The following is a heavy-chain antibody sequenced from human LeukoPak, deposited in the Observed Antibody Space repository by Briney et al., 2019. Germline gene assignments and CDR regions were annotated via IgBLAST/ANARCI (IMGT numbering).Heavy chain of an antibody. D-gene: IGHD6-13*01. CDR1: GFTFSSYA. V-gene: IGHV3-23*01. CDR2: ISGSGGST. J-gene: IGHJ4*02. Sequence: PGGTLRLSCAASGFTFSSYAMSWVRQAPGKGLEWVSAISGSGGSTYYADSVKGRFTISRDNSKNTLYPQTNSLRAEDTAVYYCAKDQAAPVDYFDYWGQGTLVTVSS. CDR3: AKDQAAPVDYFDY.